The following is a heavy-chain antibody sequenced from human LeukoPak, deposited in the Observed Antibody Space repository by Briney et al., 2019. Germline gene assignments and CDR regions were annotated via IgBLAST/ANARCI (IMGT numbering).Heavy chain of an antibody. CDR1: GYTFTDYY. Sequence: ASVKVSCKASGYTFTDYYMHWVRQAPGQGFEWMGWINPNDGDTYYAQKFQGRVTMTRDTSISTAHMEVSRLRSDDTAVYYCARANFRYCSSTSCLFDYWGQGTLVTVSS. CDR3: ARANFRYCSSTSCLFDY. D-gene: IGHD2-2*01. CDR2: INPNDGDT. V-gene: IGHV1-2*02. J-gene: IGHJ4*02.